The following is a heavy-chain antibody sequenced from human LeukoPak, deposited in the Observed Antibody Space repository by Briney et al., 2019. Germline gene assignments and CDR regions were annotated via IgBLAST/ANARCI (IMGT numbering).Heavy chain of an antibody. CDR2: ISGSGGST. CDR3: AKVRDLWSGYWDY. V-gene: IGHV3-23*01. Sequence: HAGGSLRLSCAASGFTFSSYAMSWVRQAPGKGLEWVSAISGSGGSTYYADSVKGRFTISRDNSKNTLYLQMNSLRAEDTAVYYCAKVRDLWSGYWDYWGQGTLVTVSS. D-gene: IGHD3-3*01. J-gene: IGHJ4*02. CDR1: GFTFSSYA.